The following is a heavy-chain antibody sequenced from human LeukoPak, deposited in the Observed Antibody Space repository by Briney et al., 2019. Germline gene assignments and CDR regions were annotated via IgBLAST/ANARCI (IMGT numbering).Heavy chain of an antibody. V-gene: IGHV4-34*01. CDR1: GGSFSGYY. CDR2: INHSGST. CDR3: ARWGYCSSTSCQNFDY. D-gene: IGHD2-2*01. J-gene: IGHJ4*02. Sequence: SETLSLTCAVYGGSFSGYYWSWIRQPPGKGLEWIGGINHSGSTNHNPSLKSRVTISVDTSKNQFSLKLSSVTAADTAVYYCARWGYCSSTSCQNFDYWGQGTLVTVSS.